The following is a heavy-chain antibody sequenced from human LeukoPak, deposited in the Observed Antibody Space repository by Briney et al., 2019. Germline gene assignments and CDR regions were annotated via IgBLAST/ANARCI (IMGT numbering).Heavy chain of an antibody. CDR3: TTDLKQLGPFDP. V-gene: IGHV3-15*01. J-gene: IGHJ5*02. CDR1: GFTFSNAW. D-gene: IGHD6-6*01. CDR2: IKSKTDGGTT. Sequence: KTGGSLRLSCAASGFTFSNAWMSWVRQAPGKGLEWVGRIKSKTDGGTTDYAAPVKGRFTISRDDSKNTLYLQMNSLKTEDTAVYYCTTDLKQLGPFDPWGQGTLVTVSS.